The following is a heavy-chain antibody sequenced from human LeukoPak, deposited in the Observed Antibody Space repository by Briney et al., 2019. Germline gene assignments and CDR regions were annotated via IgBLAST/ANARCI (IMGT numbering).Heavy chain of an antibody. CDR2: ISSSSSDT. D-gene: IGHD1-1*01. CDR1: VFTFSDYY. CDR3: ARVDTTLSYKLDY. Sequence: GSLRLSCAASVFTFSDYYMSWIRQASGKGLEWVSYISSSSSDTNYADSVKGRFTISRDNAKNSLYLQMNSLRAEDTAVYYCARVDTTLSYKLDYWGQGTLVTVSS. J-gene: IGHJ4*02. V-gene: IGHV3-11*05.